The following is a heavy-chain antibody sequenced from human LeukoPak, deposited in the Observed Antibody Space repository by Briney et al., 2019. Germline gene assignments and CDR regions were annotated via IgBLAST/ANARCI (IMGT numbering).Heavy chain of an antibody. D-gene: IGHD3-16*01. CDR1: GFTFGSYG. Sequence: PGRCLTPSRAASGFTFGSYGVHWVRQAPGMGLEWVAFIRYDGSNKSYPASVKGRFTISRDNSKNTLYLLINSLKAEGQYVNVCAKDGGGVDRSPWDRETLVTVSS. V-gene: IGHV3-30*02. CDR2: IRYDGSNK. CDR3: AKDGGGVDRSP. J-gene: IGHJ4*02.